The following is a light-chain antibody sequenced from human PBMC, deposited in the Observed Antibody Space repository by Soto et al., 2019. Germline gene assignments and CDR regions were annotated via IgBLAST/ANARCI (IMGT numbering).Light chain of an antibody. Sequence: QSVLTQPRSVSGSPGQSVTISCTGTSSDVGGYNYVSWYQQHPGKAPKLMIYEVSNRPSGVSYRFSGSKSGNTASLTISGLQAEDEADYYCNSYTGSGIVFGTGTKVTVL. J-gene: IGLJ1*01. V-gene: IGLV2-14*01. CDR2: EVS. CDR1: SSDVGGYNY. CDR3: NSYTGSGIV.